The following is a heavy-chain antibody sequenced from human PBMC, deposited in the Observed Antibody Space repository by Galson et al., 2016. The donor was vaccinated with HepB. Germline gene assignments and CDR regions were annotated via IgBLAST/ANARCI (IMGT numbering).Heavy chain of an antibody. D-gene: IGHD2-2*01. CDR3: ARLVSSTSSNYYYGMDV. Sequence: SVKVSCKASGYTFTSYGFSWVRQAPGQGLEWMGWISAYNGNTNYAQKLQGRVTMTTDTSTSTAYMELRSLRSDDTAVYYCARLVSSTSSNYYYGMDVWGQGTTVTVSS. CDR2: ISAYNGNT. J-gene: IGHJ6*02. CDR1: GYTFTSYG. V-gene: IGHV1-18*01.